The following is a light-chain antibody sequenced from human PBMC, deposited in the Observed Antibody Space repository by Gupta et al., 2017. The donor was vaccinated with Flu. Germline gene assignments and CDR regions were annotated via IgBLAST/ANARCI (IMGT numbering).Light chain of an antibody. J-gene: IGKJ1*01. CDR3: QQYGTAPPWT. CDR1: RSLSNNY. CDR2: AAS. V-gene: IGKV3-20*01. Sequence: TLSLSPGERATFSCRASRSLSNNYLAWYQQKPGQAPRLLIYAASNRATGIPDRFSGSGSGTDFTLTISRLEPEDFAVYYCQQYGTAPPWTFGQGTKVEIK.